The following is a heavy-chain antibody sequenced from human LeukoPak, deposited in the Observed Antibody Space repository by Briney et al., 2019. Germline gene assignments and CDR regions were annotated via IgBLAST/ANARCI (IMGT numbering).Heavy chain of an antibody. CDR3: ASMVPAGYFDY. CDR2: IYYSGGT. V-gene: IGHV4-59*01. J-gene: IGHJ4*02. CDR1: GGSISAYY. D-gene: IGHD2-2*01. Sequence: SETLSLTCTVSGGSISAYYWSWIRQPPGKGLQWTGYIYYSGGTNYNPSLKSRVTISVDTSKNQFSLKLNSVTAADTAVYYCASMVPAGYFDYWGQGTLVTVSS.